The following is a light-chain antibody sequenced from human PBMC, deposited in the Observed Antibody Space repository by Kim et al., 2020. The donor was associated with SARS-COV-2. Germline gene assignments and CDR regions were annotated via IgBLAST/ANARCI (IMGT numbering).Light chain of an antibody. V-gene: IGLV2-11*01. CDR3: CSYAGSYTV. Sequence: QSALTQPRSVSGSPGQSVTIPCTGTSNDVGGYNYVSWYQQHPGKAPKLMIYDVSNRPSGVPDRFSGSKSGNTASLTISGLQPEDEADYYCCSYAGSYTVFGGGTQLTVL. CDR2: DVS. CDR1: SNDVGGYNY. J-gene: IGLJ2*01.